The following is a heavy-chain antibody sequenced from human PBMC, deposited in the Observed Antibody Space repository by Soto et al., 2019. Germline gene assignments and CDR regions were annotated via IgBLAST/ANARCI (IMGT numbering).Heavy chain of an antibody. V-gene: IGHV1-18*01. CDR3: ARDCIGATCSFNY. D-gene: IGHD2-15*01. CDR1: GYTFTSYG. Sequence: QVQLVQSGADVKKPGASVKVSCKTSGYTFTSYGTSWVRQVPGQGLEWMGWISAYSGNINYAQKFQDRVTMTTDTSTSTAYMELMSLRSDDTAVYYCARDCIGATCSFNYWGQGTLFTVSS. CDR2: ISAYSGNI. J-gene: IGHJ4*02.